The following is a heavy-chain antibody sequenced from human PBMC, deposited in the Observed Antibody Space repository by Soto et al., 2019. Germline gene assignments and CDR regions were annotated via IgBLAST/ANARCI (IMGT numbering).Heavy chain of an antibody. CDR1: GGSISSYY. V-gene: IGHV4-59*01. J-gene: IGHJ5*02. D-gene: IGHD1-7*01. CDR2: IYYSGST. CDR3: ARGTWNYGFRVFDP. Sequence: SETLSLTCTVSGGSISSYYWSWIRQPPGKGLEWIGNIYYSGSTNNNPSLKRRDTISVDTSKNQFSLKLSSVTAADTAVYYCARGTWNYGFRVFDPWGQGNLVTVSS.